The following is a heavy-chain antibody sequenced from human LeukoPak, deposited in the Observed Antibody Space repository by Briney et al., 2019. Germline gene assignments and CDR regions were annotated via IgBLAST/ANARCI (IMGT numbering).Heavy chain of an antibody. D-gene: IGHD3-16*01. V-gene: IGHV1-3*01. CDR2: INAGNGNT. CDR1: GYTFTSYA. J-gene: IGHJ4*02. Sequence: ASVKVSCKASGYTFTSYAMHWVRQAPGQRLEWMGWINAGNGNTKYPQKFQGRVTITRDTSASTAYMELSSLRSEDTAVYYCARVGGAGDFDYWGQGTLVTVSS. CDR3: ARVGGAGDFDY.